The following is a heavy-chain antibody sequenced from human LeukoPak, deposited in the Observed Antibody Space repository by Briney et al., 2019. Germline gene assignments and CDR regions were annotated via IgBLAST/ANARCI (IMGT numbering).Heavy chain of an antibody. D-gene: IGHD3-10*01. CDR2: IYYSGST. CDR1: GGSISSSSYY. V-gene: IGHV4-39*07. CDR3: ARDDGNYYGSGSSDY. Sequence: SETLSLTCTVSGGSISSSSYYWGWIRQPPGKGLEWIGSIYYSGSTYYNPSLKSRVTISVDRSKNQFSLKLSSVTAADTAVYYCARDDGNYYGSGSSDYWGQGTLVTVSS. J-gene: IGHJ4*02.